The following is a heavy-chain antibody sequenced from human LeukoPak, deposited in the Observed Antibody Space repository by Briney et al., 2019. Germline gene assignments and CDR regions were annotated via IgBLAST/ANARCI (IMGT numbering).Heavy chain of an antibody. J-gene: IGHJ4*02. Sequence: ASVKVSCKASGYTFTGYYMHWVRQAPGQGLEWMGWINPNSGGTNYAQKFQGRVTMTRDTSISTAYMELGRLRSDDTAVYYCAREGPGYSSSWYDYWGQGTLVTVSS. CDR3: AREGPGYSSSWYDY. D-gene: IGHD6-13*01. CDR2: INPNSGGT. V-gene: IGHV1-2*02. CDR1: GYTFTGYY.